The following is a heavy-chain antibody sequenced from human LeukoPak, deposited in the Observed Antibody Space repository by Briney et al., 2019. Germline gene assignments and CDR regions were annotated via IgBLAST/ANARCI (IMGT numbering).Heavy chain of an antibody. CDR1: GFTLSSYA. D-gene: IGHD2-21*01. CDR3: AKAPVTTCRGAYCYPFDY. CDR2: ISDSGNT. Sequence: PGGSLRLSCAASGFTLSSYAMRWVRQAPGKGLEWVSVISDSGNTYHADSVKGRFTISRDSSKTTLLIQMNRLRPEDAAVYYCAKAPVTTCRGAYCYPFDYWGRGTLVTVSS. V-gene: IGHV3-23*01. J-gene: IGHJ4*02.